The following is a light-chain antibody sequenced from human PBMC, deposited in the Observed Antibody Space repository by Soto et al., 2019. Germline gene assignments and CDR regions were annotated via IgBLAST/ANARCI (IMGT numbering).Light chain of an antibody. Sequence: QSVLTQPDSVSGSPGQSITISCTGTSSDVGRYNLVSWYQQHPGKAPKLMIYEVSKRPSGVSNRFSGSKSGNTASLTISGLQAEDEADDYCCSYAGSSTWVFGGGTKLTVL. CDR1: SSDVGRYNL. V-gene: IGLV2-23*02. CDR2: EVS. J-gene: IGLJ3*02. CDR3: CSYAGSSTWV.